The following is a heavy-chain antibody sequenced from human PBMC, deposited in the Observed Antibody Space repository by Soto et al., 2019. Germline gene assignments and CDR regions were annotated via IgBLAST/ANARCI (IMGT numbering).Heavy chain of an antibody. Sequence: SETLSLTCTASGGSISSGDYYWSWMRQHPGKGLEWIGYIFYSGSTYYNPSLKSRVTISVDTSSNQFSLKLTSVTAADTAVYYCARLVQLLQGRWFDPWGQGTLVTVSS. D-gene: IGHD2-15*01. V-gene: IGHV4-31*03. CDR1: GGSISSGDYY. J-gene: IGHJ5*02. CDR3: ARLVQLLQGRWFDP. CDR2: IFYSGST.